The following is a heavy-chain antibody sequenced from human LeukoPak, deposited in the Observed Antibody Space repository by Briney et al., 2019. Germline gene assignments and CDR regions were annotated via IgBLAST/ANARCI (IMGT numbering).Heavy chain of an antibody. Sequence: GGSLRLSCAASAFTFSDYYMSWIRQAPGKGREWVSYITTSGNTMYYADSVKGRFTISRDNAKNTLYLQMNSLRVEDTAVYYCAREARQFKAFDIWGQGTMVTVSS. J-gene: IGHJ3*02. CDR1: AFTFSDYY. CDR2: ITTSGNTM. CDR3: AREARQFKAFDI. V-gene: IGHV3-11*04. D-gene: IGHD6-6*01.